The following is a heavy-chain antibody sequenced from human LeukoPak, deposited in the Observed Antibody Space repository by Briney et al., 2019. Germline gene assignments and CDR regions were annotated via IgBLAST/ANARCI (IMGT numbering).Heavy chain of an antibody. CDR2: IYSGGST. V-gene: IGHV3-66*01. CDR1: GFTVSSNY. D-gene: IGHD3-10*01. J-gene: IGHJ4*02. Sequence: GGSLRLSCAASGFTVSSNYMSWVRQAPGKGLEWVSVIYSGGSTYYADSVKGRFTISRDNSKNTLYLQMNSLRAEDTAVYYCARDFGSYGFDYWGQGTLATVSS. CDR3: ARDFGSYGFDY.